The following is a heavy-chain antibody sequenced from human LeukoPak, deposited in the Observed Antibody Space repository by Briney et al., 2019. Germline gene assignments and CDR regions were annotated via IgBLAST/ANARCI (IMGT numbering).Heavy chain of an antibody. Sequence: GGSLRLSCAASGFGVSSSYMNWVRQPPGKGLEWVSLLYSDGGTHYADSVKGRFTISRDNSKNILYLQMNSLRAEDTAVYYCAGGWSYYYFDFRGQGTLVTVSS. V-gene: IGHV3-66*02. D-gene: IGHD3-10*01. CDR2: LYSDGGT. CDR3: AGGWSYYYFDF. J-gene: IGHJ4*02. CDR1: GFGVSSSY.